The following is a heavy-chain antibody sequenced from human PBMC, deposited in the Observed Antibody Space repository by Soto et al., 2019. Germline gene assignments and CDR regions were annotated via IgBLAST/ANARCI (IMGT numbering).Heavy chain of an antibody. Sequence: GGSLRLSCAASGFTFSSYWMHWVRQAPGKGLVWVSRINSDGGSTSYADSVKGRFTISRDNAKNTLYLQMNSLRAEDTAVYYCARPLLAAVGRRNYYYYYGMDVWGQGTTVTVSS. CDR1: GFTFSSYW. CDR3: ARPLLAAVGRRNYYYYYGMDV. D-gene: IGHD6-13*01. V-gene: IGHV3-74*01. CDR2: INSDGGST. J-gene: IGHJ6*02.